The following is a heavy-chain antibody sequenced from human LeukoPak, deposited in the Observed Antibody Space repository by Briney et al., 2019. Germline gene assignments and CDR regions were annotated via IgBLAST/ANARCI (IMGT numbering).Heavy chain of an antibody. CDR2: ITTGGPNT. V-gene: IGHV3-23*01. CDR3: AKDGGLWVSAHWGDS. Sequence: PGGSLRLSCTASGFTFSSYTMSWVRQAPGKGLKWVSTITTGGPNTYYADSVKGRSTVSRDGSKDTLYLQMNSLRAEDTAVYYCAKDGGLWVSAHWGDSWGRGTLVTVSS. J-gene: IGHJ4*02. CDR1: GFTFSSYT. D-gene: IGHD7-27*01.